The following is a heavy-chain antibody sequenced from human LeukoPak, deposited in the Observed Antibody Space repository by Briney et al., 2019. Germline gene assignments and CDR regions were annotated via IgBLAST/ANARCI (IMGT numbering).Heavy chain of an antibody. J-gene: IGHJ4*02. CDR1: GGSISPYF. CDR3: ARDSKQWLGFFDS. CDR2: ISYSGST. D-gene: IGHD6-19*01. Sequence: SETLSLTCTVSGGSISPYFWSWIRQPPGRGLEWIGYISYSGSTNYNPSLESRVTISVDTSKNQFSLRLSSVTAADTAVYYCARDSKQWLGFFDSWGQGTLVTVSS. V-gene: IGHV4-59*01.